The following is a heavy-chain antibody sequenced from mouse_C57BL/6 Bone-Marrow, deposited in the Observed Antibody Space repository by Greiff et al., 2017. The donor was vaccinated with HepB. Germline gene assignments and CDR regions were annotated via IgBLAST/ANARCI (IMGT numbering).Heavy chain of an antibody. J-gene: IGHJ4*01. D-gene: IGHD3-2*02. CDR1: GYTFTSYW. Sequence: QVQLKQPGAELVRPGTSVKLSCKASGYTFTSYWMHWVKQRPGQGLEWIGVIDPSDSYTNYNQKFKGKATLTVDTSSSTAYMQLSSLTSEDSAVYYCARRAQATSYYAMDYWGQGTSVTVSS. V-gene: IGHV1-59*01. CDR3: ARRAQATSYYAMDY. CDR2: IDPSDSYT.